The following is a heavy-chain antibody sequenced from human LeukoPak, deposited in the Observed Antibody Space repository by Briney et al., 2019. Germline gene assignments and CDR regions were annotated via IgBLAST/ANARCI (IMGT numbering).Heavy chain of an antibody. D-gene: IGHD1-26*01. CDR2: ISYDGSNK. Sequence: QSGGSLRLSCAASGFTFSSYGMHWVRQAPGKGLEWVAVISYDGSNKYYADSVKGRFTISRDNSKNTLYLQMNSLRAEDTAVYYCARVTESRYRGSYIDYWGQGTLVTVSS. J-gene: IGHJ4*02. CDR1: GFTFSSYG. V-gene: IGHV3-30*03. CDR3: ARVTESRYRGSYIDY.